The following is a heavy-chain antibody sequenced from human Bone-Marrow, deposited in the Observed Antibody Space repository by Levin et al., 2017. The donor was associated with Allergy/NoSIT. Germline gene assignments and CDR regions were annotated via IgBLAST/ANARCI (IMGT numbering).Heavy chain of an antibody. CDR3: ARVVGYSGYDGGKNYYYYYMDV. CDR1: GFTFSSYW. V-gene: IGHV3-7*01. D-gene: IGHD5-12*01. J-gene: IGHJ6*03. CDR2: IKQDGSEK. Sequence: GESLKISCAASGFTFSSYWMSWVRQAPGKGLEWVANIKQDGSEKYYVDSVKGRFTISRDNAKNSLYLQMNSLRAEDTAVYYCARVVGYSGYDGGKNYYYYYMDVWGKGTTVTVSS.